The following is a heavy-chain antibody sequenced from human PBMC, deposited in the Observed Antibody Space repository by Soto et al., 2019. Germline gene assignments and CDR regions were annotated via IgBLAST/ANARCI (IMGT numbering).Heavy chain of an antibody. J-gene: IGHJ4*02. CDR2: VNPIVSMS. CDR3: ASSYGSGYRAFDY. D-gene: IGHD3-10*01. Sequence: QVQLVQSGAEVKRPGSSVKVSCKASGDTFNFYSINWERQAPGLGFEWMGRVNPIVSMSNYAQKFQGRVTMTADKSTSPAYMELSSLRSEDTAIYYCASSYGSGYRAFDYWGQGALVTVSS. CDR1: GDTFNFYS. V-gene: IGHV1-69*02.